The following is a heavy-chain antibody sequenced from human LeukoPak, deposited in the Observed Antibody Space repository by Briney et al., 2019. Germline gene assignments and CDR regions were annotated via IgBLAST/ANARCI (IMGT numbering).Heavy chain of an antibody. Sequence: GGSLRLSCAASGFTFSSYSMNWARQAPGKGLEWVASINHNGNVNYYVDSVKGRFTISRDNAKNSLYLQMSNLRAEDKAVYFCARGGGLDVWGQGATVTVSS. CDR2: INHNGNVN. CDR3: ARGGGLDV. V-gene: IGHV3-7*03. CDR1: GFTFSSYS. J-gene: IGHJ6*02. D-gene: IGHD3-16*01.